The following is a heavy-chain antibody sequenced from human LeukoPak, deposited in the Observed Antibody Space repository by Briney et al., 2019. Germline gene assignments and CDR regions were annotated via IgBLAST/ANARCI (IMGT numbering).Heavy chain of an antibody. V-gene: IGHV3-33*01. D-gene: IGHD3-9*01. CDR2: IWYDGSNK. CDR3: ARQPKVLRYFDWSGFYFDY. J-gene: IGHJ4*02. Sequence: PGRSLRLSCAASGFTFSSYGMHWVRQAPGKGLEWVAVIWYDGSNKYYADSVKGRFTISRDNSKNTLYLQMNSLRAEDTAVYYCARQPKVLRYFDWSGFYFDYWGQGTLVTVSS. CDR1: GFTFSSYG.